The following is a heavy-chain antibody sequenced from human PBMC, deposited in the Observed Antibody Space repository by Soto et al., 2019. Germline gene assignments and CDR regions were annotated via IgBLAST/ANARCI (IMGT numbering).Heavy chain of an antibody. Sequence: SETLSLTCTVSGGSISSYYWSWIRQPPGKGLEWIGYIYYSGSTNYNPSLKSRVTISVDTSKNQFSLKLSSVTAADTAVYYCAITGYCSGGSCYDWFDPWGQGTLVTVSS. J-gene: IGHJ5*02. D-gene: IGHD2-15*01. CDR2: IYYSGST. V-gene: IGHV4-59*08. CDR3: AITGYCSGGSCYDWFDP. CDR1: GGSISSYY.